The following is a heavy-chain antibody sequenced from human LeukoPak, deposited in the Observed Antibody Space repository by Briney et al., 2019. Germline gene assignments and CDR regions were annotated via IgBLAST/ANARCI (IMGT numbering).Heavy chain of an antibody. CDR3: ARVSLRYFDWLLYPDFDY. CDR2: INHSGST. D-gene: IGHD3-9*01. CDR1: GGSFSGYY. J-gene: IGHJ4*02. Sequence: PSETLSLTCAVYGGSFSGYYWSWIRQPPGKGLEWIGEINHSGSTNYNSSLKSRVTISVDTSKNQFSLKLSSVTAADTAVYYCARVSLRYFDWLLYPDFDYWGQGTLVTVSS. V-gene: IGHV4-34*01.